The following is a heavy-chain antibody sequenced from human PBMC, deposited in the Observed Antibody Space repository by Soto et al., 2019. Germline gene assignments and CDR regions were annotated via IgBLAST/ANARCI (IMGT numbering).Heavy chain of an antibody. D-gene: IGHD3-10*01. Sequence: QVQLVQSGAEVKKPGASVKVSCKASGYTFTSYGISWVRQAPGQGLEWMGWISAYNGNTNYAQKLQGRVTMTTDTSTSTAYMVLTSLRSDDTAVYYCARDRGFVVRAPPVDYWGQGTLVTVSS. V-gene: IGHV1-18*01. J-gene: IGHJ4*02. CDR2: ISAYNGNT. CDR1: GYTFTSYG. CDR3: ARDRGFVVRAPPVDY.